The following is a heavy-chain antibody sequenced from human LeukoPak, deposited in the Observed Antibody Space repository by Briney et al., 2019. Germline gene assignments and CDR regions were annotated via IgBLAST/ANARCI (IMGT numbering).Heavy chain of an antibody. D-gene: IGHD2-2*01. J-gene: IGHJ4*02. CDR3: ARAEVVPAAIVNY. CDR2: INAGNGNT. V-gene: IGHV1-3*01. CDR1: GYTFTSYA. Sequence: ASVKVSCKASGYTFTSYAIHWVRQAPGQRLEWMGWINAGNGNTKYSQKFQGRVTITRDTSASTAYMELSSLRSDDTAVYYCARAEVVPAAIVNYWGQGTLVTVSS.